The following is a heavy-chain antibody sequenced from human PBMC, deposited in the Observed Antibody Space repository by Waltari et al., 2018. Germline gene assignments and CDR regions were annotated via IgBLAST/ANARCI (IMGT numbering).Heavy chain of an antibody. CDR2: IYSGGST. J-gene: IGHJ5*01. Sequence: EAQLVESGGGLLQPGGSLSVPCTVSGFSVSKNYMSWVRQAPGKGLEWVSVIYSGGSTFDADSVQGRFTISRDSSKNTLYLQMDSLRVEDTAIYYCTRDGLLGIGWFDSWGQGTLVTVSS. D-gene: IGHD3-16*01. CDR1: GFSVSKNY. CDR3: TRDGLLGIGWFDS. V-gene: IGHV3-53*01.